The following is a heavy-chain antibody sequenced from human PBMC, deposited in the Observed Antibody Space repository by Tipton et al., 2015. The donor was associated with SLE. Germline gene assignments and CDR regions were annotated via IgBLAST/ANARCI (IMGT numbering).Heavy chain of an antibody. D-gene: IGHD2-2*01. CDR1: GASISTEGYS. Sequence: TLSLTCVVSGASISTEGYSWSWIRQPPGKGLEWIGYIYYTGNTNYNPSLKSRVTMSVDTSKSQSSLKLTFVSAADTAIYYCARMGLCTTTTCNEGAFDVWGQGSMVTVPS. J-gene: IGHJ3*01. CDR3: ARMGLCTTTTCNEGAFDV. V-gene: IGHV4-61*08. CDR2: IYYTGNT.